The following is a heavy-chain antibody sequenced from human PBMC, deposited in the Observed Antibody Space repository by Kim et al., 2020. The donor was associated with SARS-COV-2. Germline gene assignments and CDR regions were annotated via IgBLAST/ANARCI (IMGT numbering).Heavy chain of an antibody. Sequence: SRVTISVDTSKNQFSLKLSSVSAADTAVYYCARHVGITMIVVVIRGWFDPWGQGTLVTVSS. V-gene: IGHV4-39*01. CDR3: ARHVGITMIVVVIRGWFDP. D-gene: IGHD3-22*01. J-gene: IGHJ5*02.